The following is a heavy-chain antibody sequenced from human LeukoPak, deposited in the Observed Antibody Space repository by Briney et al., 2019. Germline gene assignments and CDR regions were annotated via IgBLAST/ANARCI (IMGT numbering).Heavy chain of an antibody. CDR1: GYTFTSYY. J-gene: IGHJ4*02. CDR2: INPSGGST. CDR3: ARDTGHIVVVTAIYYFDY. D-gene: IGHD2-21*02. V-gene: IGHV1-46*01. Sequence: RASVNVSCKASGYTFTSYYMHWVRQAPGQGLEWMGIINPSGGSTSYAQKFQGRVTMTRDTSTSTVYMELSSLRSEDTAVYYCARDTGHIVVVTAIYYFDYWGQGTLVTVSS.